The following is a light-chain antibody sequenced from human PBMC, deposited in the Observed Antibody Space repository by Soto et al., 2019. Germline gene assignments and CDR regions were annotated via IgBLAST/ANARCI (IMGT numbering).Light chain of an antibody. J-gene: IGKJ2*01. V-gene: IGKV1-5*03. CDR2: KAS. CDR3: QQYNSLSHT. CDR1: QSISNW. Sequence: DIQMTQSPSTLSASVGDTVTITCRASQSISNWLAWYQQKPGKAPKVLIYKASNLESGVPSRFSGSGSGTEFTLTISSPQPDDFATYYCQQYNSLSHTFGQGTKLEIK.